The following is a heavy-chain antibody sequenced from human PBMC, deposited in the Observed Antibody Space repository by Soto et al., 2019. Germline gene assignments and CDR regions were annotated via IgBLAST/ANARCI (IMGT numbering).Heavy chain of an antibody. CDR1: GGYFSSHY. Sequence: SETLSLTCTVSGGYFSSHYWSWIRQPPGKELEWIGYIYDSGNTNYNPSLRSRVTISEVTSRNQFSLKMTSVTAADTAVYYCARHGITGTFSWSPFDSWGQGTLVTVSS. CDR2: IYDSGNT. D-gene: IGHD1-20*01. CDR3: ARHGITGTFSWSPFDS. J-gene: IGHJ4*02. V-gene: IGHV4-59*08.